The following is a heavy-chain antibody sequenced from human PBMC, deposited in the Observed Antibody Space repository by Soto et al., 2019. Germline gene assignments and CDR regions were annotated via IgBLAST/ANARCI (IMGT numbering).Heavy chain of an antibody. Sequence: ASVKVSCKTSGYTFTSYSISWVRQAPGQGLEWMGWINVYNGNTKYAQNLQGRVTMTTDTSTSTAYMELRSLRSDDTAVYYCARVVAAAENWFDPWGQGTLVTVSS. CDR1: GYTFTSYS. J-gene: IGHJ5*02. D-gene: IGHD6-13*01. CDR2: INVYNGNT. CDR3: ARVVAAAENWFDP. V-gene: IGHV1-18*01.